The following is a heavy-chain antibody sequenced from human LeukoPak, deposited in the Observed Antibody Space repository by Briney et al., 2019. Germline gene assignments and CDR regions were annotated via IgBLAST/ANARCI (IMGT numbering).Heavy chain of an antibody. V-gene: IGHV3-23*01. J-gene: IGHJ4*02. CDR3: ARSGVQSGYCSSISCYTGY. CDR1: GFMFSSYA. CDR2: ISGSGTGT. Sequence: GSLRLSCAASGFMFSSYAMSWVRQAPGKGLEWVSVISGSGTGTHYADSVKGRFTISRDNSKNTLYLQINSLRAEDTAIYYCARSGVQSGYCSSISCYTGYWGQGTLVTVSS. D-gene: IGHD2-2*02.